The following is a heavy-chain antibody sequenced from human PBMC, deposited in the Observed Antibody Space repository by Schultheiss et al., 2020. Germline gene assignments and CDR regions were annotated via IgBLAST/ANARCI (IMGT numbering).Heavy chain of an antibody. Sequence: SETLSLTCTVSGGSISSGSYYWSWIRQPARKGLEWIGRIYTSGSTDYNPSLKSRVTISVDTSKNQFSLKLSSVTAADTAVYYCAREGGTGWFDPWGQGTLVTVSS. CDR1: GGSISSGSYY. J-gene: IGHJ5*02. CDR3: AREGGTGWFDP. CDR2: IYTSGST. V-gene: IGHV4-61*02. D-gene: IGHD1-1*01.